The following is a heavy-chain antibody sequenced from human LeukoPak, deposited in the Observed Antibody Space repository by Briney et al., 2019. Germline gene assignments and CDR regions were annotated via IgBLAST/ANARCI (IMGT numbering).Heavy chain of an antibody. D-gene: IGHD5-18*01. CDR2: IFHSGST. J-gene: IGHJ2*01. Sequence: PSETLSLTCTVSGGSISSSNWWSWVRQPPGKGLEWIGEIFHSGSTNYNPSLKSRVTISVDKSKNQFSLKLSSVTAADTAVYYCARGFRYSYGRALPWYFDLWGRGTLDTVSS. V-gene: IGHV4-4*02. CDR1: GGSISSSNW. CDR3: ARGFRYSYGRALPWYFDL.